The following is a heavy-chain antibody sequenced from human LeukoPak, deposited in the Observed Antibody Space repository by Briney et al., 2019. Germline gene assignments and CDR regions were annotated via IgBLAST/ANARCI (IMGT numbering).Heavy chain of an antibody. J-gene: IGHJ4*02. CDR2: TYYMSNWYN. V-gene: IGHV6-1*01. CDR1: GDSVFSNSAA. D-gene: IGHD1-14*01. CDR3: ARDLTGGRLFDY. Sequence: SQTLSLTCAISGDSVFSNSAAWNWIRQSPSRRLEWLGRTYYMSNWYNYYALSVKSLITINPDTSKNQFSLQLNSVTLEDTAVHYCARDLTGGRLFDYWGQGTLVTVSS.